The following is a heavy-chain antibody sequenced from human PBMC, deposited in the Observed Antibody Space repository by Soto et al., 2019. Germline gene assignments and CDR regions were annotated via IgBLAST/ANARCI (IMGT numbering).Heavy chain of an antibody. CDR3: ARGRRGGSKYYYYYGMDV. CDR1: GGSFSGYY. D-gene: IGHD3-10*01. J-gene: IGHJ6*02. Sequence: PSETLSLTCAVYGGSFSGYYWGWIRQPPGKGLEWIGEINHSGSTNYNPSLKSRVTIAVDTSKNQFSLKLSSVTAADTAVYYCARGRRGGSKYYYYYGMDVWGQGTTVTVSS. CDR2: INHSGST. V-gene: IGHV4-34*01.